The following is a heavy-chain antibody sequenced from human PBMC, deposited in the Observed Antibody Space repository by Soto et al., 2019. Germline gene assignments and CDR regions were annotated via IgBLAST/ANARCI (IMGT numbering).Heavy chain of an antibody. CDR2: IYTNRIT. J-gene: IGHJ4*02. CDR1: GGSLSNYY. V-gene: IGHV4-4*07. CDR3: ARAAAASDVYFDY. Sequence: SETPSLTRTVSGGSLSNYYWSWIRPPAGKGLEWIGRIYTNRITNFSPSLKSRVTMSVDTSKNQVSLKLTSVTAADTAVYYCARAAAASDVYFDYWGQGTQVTVSS. D-gene: IGHD6-25*01.